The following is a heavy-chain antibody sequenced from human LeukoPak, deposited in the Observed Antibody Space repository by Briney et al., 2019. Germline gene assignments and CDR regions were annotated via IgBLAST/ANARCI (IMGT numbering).Heavy chain of an antibody. CDR1: GGSFSGYY. Sequence: SETLSLTCAVYGGSFSGYYWSWIRQPPGKGLEWIGEINHSGSTNYNPSLKSRVTISVDTSKNQFSLKLSSVTAADTAVYYCARERELSDYWGQGTLVTVSS. J-gene: IGHJ4*02. D-gene: IGHD1-26*01. V-gene: IGHV4-34*01. CDR3: ARERELSDY. CDR2: INHSGST.